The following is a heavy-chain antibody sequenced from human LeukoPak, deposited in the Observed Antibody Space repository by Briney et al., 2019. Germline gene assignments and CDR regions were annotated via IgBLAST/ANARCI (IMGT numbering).Heavy chain of an antibody. V-gene: IGHV1-8*03. CDR2: MNPNSGNT. J-gene: IGHJ4*02. CDR1: GYTFTSYD. D-gene: IGHD6-6*01. Sequence: GASVKVSCKASGYTFTSYDINWVRQATGQGLEWMGWMNPNSGNTGYAQKFQGRVTITRNTSISTAYMELSSLRSEDTAVYYCARGPKRIAATVGYYFDYWGQGTLVTVSS. CDR3: ARGPKRIAATVGYYFDY.